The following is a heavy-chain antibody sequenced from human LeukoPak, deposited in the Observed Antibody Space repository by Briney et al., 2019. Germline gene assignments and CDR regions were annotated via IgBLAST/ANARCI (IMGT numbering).Heavy chain of an antibody. CDR2: ISAYNGNT. V-gene: IGHV1-18*01. Sequence: GASVKVSCKASGYTFTSYGISWVRQAPGQGLEWMGWISAYNGNTNYARKLQGRVSMTTDTSTSTAYMELRSLRSDDTAVYYCARDNESDSKIPNWFDPWGQGTLVTVSS. J-gene: IGHJ5*02. CDR1: GYTFTSYG. D-gene: IGHD4-11*01. CDR3: ARDNESDSKIPNWFDP.